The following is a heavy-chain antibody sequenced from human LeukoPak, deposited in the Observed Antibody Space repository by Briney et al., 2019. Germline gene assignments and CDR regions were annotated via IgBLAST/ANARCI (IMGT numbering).Heavy chain of an antibody. V-gene: IGHV4-59*01. D-gene: IGHD2-15*01. CDR1: GGSISTDY. CDR3: VRASVESGGAFDI. J-gene: IGHJ3*02. Sequence: PSGTLSLTCTVSGGSISTDYWSWIRQPPGKGLDWIGYVSFGGGTNYNPSLKSRVITSADTSKNQFSLNLTSVTAADTAVYYCVRASVESGGAFDIWGQGTMVTVSS. CDR2: VSFGGGT.